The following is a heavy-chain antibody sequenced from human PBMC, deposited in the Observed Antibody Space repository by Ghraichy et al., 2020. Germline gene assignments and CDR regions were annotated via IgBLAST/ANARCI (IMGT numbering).Heavy chain of an antibody. Sequence: ESLNISCAVYGGSFSGYYWSWIRQPPGKGLEWIGEINHSGSTNYNPSLKSRVTISVDMSKNQFSLKLRSVTAADTAVYYCARGQQLVLGYFQHWGQGTLVTVSS. CDR1: GGSFSGYY. CDR3: ARGQQLVLGYFQH. J-gene: IGHJ1*01. D-gene: IGHD6-13*01. CDR2: INHSGST. V-gene: IGHV4-34*01.